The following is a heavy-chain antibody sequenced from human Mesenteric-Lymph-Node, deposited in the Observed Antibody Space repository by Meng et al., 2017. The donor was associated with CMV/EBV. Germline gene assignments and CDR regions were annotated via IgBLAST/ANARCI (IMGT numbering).Heavy chain of an antibody. CDR2: IDHSGST. CDR3: ARERIDPKKYYGMDV. CDR1: GGSFSGYY. Sequence: SETLSLTCAVYGGSFSGYYWTWLRQASGKGLQWIGEIDHSGSTNYNPSLKSRLTISVDTSKNEFSLKLTSVTAADTAVYYCARERIDPKKYYGMDVWGQGTTVTVSS. D-gene: IGHD2-15*01. V-gene: IGHV4-34*01. J-gene: IGHJ6*02.